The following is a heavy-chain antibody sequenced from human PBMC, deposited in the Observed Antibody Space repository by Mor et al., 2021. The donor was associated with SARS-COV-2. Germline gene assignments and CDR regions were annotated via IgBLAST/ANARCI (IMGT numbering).Heavy chain of an antibody. J-gene: IGHJ4*01. CDR3: AKDSEWELLRCLDY. CDR2: GST. V-gene: IGHV3-23*01. Sequence: GSTYYADSVKGRFTISRDNSKNTLYLQMNSLRAEDTAVYYCAKDSEWELLRCLDYWG. D-gene: IGHD1-26*01.